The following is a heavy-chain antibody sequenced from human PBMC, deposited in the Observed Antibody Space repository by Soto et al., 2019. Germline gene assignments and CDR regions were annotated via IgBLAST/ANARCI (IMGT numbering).Heavy chain of an antibody. CDR2: INPNSGGT. CDR3: ARDIIVVPAAIRPRDYYYYGMDV. Sequence: ASVKVSCKASGYTFTGYYMHWVRQAPGQGLEWMGWINPNSGGTNYAQKFQGRVTMTRDTSISTAYMELSRLRSDDTAVYYCARDIIVVPAAIRPRDYYYYGMDVWGQGTTVTVSS. CDR1: GYTFTGYY. D-gene: IGHD2-2*02. V-gene: IGHV1-2*02. J-gene: IGHJ6*02.